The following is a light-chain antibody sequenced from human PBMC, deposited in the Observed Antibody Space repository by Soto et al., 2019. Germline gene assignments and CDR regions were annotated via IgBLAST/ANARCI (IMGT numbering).Light chain of an antibody. CDR1: QSVSSN. Sequence: EIVMTQSPATLSVSPGERATLSCRASQSVSSNLAWYHQKPGQATRLLIYGASTRATGIPARFSGSGSGTEFTLTISILQSEDFAVYYCQQYNNWPGTFGQGTRLEIK. J-gene: IGKJ5*01. CDR2: GAS. V-gene: IGKV3-15*01. CDR3: QQYNNWPGT.